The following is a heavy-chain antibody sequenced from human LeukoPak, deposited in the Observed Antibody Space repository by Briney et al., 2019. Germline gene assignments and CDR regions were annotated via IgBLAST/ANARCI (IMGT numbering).Heavy chain of an antibody. CDR3: SRVGSSGWPNYFDS. J-gene: IGHJ4*02. CDR1: GFTFSSRW. D-gene: IGHD6-19*01. CDR2: IGTSGDT. Sequence: GGSLRLSCAASGFTFSSRWMHWVRQATGKGLEWVSVIGTSGDTYYAGSVKGRFTISRENARNSLYLQMNSLTAGDTAVYFCSRVGSSGWPNYFDSWGQGTLVTVSS. V-gene: IGHV3-13*04.